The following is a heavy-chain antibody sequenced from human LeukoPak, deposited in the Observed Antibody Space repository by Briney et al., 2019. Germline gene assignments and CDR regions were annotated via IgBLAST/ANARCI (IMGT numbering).Heavy chain of an antibody. CDR2: ISGSGGST. J-gene: IGHJ4*02. CDR1: GLTFSSHW. CDR3: AKTHRRAYYFDY. Sequence: GGSLRLSCAASGLTFSSHWMHWVRQAPGKGLEWVSAISGSGGSTYYADSVKGRFTISRDNSKNTLYLQMNSLRAEDTAVYYCAKTHRRAYYFDYWGQGTLVTVSS. V-gene: IGHV3-23*01. D-gene: IGHD1-14*01.